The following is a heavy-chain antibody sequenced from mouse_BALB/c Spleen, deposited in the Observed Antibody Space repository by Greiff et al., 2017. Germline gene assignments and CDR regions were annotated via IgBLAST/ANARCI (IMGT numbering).Heavy chain of an antibody. V-gene: IGHV1-28*01. J-gene: IGHJ3*01. Sequence: EVQLQQSGPELMKPGASVKISCKASGYSFTSYYMHWVKQSHGKSLEWIGYIDPFNGGTSYNQKFKGKATLTVDKSSSTAYMHLSSLTSEDSAVYYCARDYDYAFAYWGQGTLVTVSA. D-gene: IGHD2-4*01. CDR3: ARDYDYAFAY. CDR1: GYSFTSYY. CDR2: IDPFNGGT.